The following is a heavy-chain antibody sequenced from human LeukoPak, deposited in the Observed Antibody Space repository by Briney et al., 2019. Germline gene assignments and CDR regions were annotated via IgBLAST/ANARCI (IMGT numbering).Heavy chain of an antibody. V-gene: IGHV3-21*01. CDR2: ISSSSSHI. Sequence: GGSLRLSCAASGFTFSSYTMNWVRQAPGKGLEWVSSISSSSSHIYYADSVKGRFTISRENAKNSLCLQMNSLRAEDTAVYYCARVVPGTGFFYWGQGTLVTVSS. D-gene: IGHD2-8*02. J-gene: IGHJ4*02. CDR1: GFTFSSYT. CDR3: ARVVPGTGFFY.